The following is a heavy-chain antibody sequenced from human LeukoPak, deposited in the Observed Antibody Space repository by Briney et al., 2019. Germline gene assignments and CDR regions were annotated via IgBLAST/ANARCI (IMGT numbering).Heavy chain of an antibody. CDR1: GFTFSSYS. CDR2: ISSSSSYI. CDR3: AKGRYSGSYDY. D-gene: IGHD1-26*01. Sequence: GGSLRLSCAASGFTFSSYSMNWVRQAPGKGLEWVSSISSSSSYIYYADSVKGRFTISRDNSKNTLYLQMNSLRAEDTAVYYCAKGRYSGSYDYWGQGTLVTVSS. J-gene: IGHJ4*02. V-gene: IGHV3-21*04.